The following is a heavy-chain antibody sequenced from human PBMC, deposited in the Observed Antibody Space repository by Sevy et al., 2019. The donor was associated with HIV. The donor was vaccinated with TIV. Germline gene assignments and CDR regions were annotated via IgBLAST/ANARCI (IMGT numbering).Heavy chain of an antibody. CDR3: ARQRFWNGTHDY. CDR1: SGSIGNADYY. V-gene: IGHV4-30-4*01. Sequence: SETLSLTCTVSSGSIGNADYYWSWIRQPPGKGLEWIGYIYYSGRTWYNPSLKSRVTMSVDTSKNQFSLSLFSVTAADTAMYYCARQRFWNGTHDYWGQGTLVTVSS. CDR2: IYYSGRT. J-gene: IGHJ4*02. D-gene: IGHD3-3*01.